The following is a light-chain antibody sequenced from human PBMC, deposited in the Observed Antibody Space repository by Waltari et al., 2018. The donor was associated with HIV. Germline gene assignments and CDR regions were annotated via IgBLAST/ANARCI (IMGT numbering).Light chain of an antibody. J-gene: IGKJ4*01. V-gene: IGKV3-20*01. CDR2: GAS. CDR3: QQYGGSST. CDR1: QSVSSS. Sequence: EIVLTQSPGTLSLSPGERATLSCRASQSVSSSLAWYQQKPGQAPRLLISGASSRATGIPDRFSGSGSGTDFTLTINRLEPEDFAVYYCQQYGGSSTFGGGTKVEI.